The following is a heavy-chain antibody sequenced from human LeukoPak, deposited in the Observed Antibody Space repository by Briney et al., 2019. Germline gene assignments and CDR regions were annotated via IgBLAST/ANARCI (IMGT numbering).Heavy chain of an antibody. Sequence: SVKVSCKASGGTFSSYAINWVRQAPGQGLEWMGGIIPIFGTANYAQKFQGRVTITTDESTSTAYMELSSLRSEDTAVYYCAREFQNRGYYDSSGPAYWGQGTLVTVSS. V-gene: IGHV1-69*05. CDR1: GGTFSSYA. J-gene: IGHJ4*02. CDR3: AREFQNRGYYDSSGPAY. CDR2: IIPIFGTA. D-gene: IGHD3-22*01.